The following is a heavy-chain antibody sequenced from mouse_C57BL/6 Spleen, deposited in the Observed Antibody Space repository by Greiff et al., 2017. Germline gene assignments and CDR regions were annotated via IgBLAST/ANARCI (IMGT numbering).Heavy chain of an antibody. D-gene: IGHD2-4*01. CDR3: ARDYDDGDAMDY. CDR2: INPSSGYT. CDR1: GYTFTSYT. Sequence: QVQLQQSGAELARPGASVKMSCKASGYTFTSYTMHWVKQRPGQGLEWIGYINPSSGYTKYNQKFKDKATLTADKSSSTAYMQLSSLTSEDSAVYYCARDYDDGDAMDYWGQGTSVTVSS. V-gene: IGHV1-4*01. J-gene: IGHJ4*01.